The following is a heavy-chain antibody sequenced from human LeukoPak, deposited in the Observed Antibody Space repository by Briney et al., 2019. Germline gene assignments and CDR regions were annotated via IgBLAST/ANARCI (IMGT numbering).Heavy chain of an antibody. CDR3: AGLIRPGWFDP. CDR2: INHSGST. Sequence: SETLSLTCILYGESSRGYYWSWIRQPPGKGLEWIGEINHSGSTNYNPSLKSRVTISVDTSKNQFSLKLSSVTAAVTAVYYCAGLIRPGWFDPWGQGTLVTVSS. CDR1: GESSRGYY. V-gene: IGHV4-34*01. D-gene: IGHD1-14*01. J-gene: IGHJ5*02.